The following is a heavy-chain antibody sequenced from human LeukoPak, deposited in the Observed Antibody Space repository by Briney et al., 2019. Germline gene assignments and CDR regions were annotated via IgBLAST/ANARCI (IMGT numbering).Heavy chain of an antibody. J-gene: IGHJ3*02. D-gene: IGHD3-10*01. CDR3: AGGFGELRPVHI. CDR1: GFTFSSYA. CDR2: ISGGGGTT. Sequence: QPWGSLRLSCAASGFTFSSYAMSWVRQAPGKGLEWVSAISGGGGTTYYADSVKGRFTLSRDNSKKTLYLQMNSLRAEDTAVYYCAGGFGELRPVHIWGQGTMVTVSS. V-gene: IGHV3-23*01.